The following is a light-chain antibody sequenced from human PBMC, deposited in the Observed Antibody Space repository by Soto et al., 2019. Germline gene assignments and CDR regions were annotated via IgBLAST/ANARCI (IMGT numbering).Light chain of an antibody. Sequence: DIQMTQSPSTLSASVGDRVTITCRVSQTINTWLAWYQQKPGKAPKLLIYRASNLVSGVPSRFSGSGSGTEFTLTISSLQPDDFSIYYCQQYETYSGTFGPGTKVDI. J-gene: IGKJ3*01. CDR1: QTINTW. CDR3: QQYETYSGT. CDR2: RAS. V-gene: IGKV1-5*03.